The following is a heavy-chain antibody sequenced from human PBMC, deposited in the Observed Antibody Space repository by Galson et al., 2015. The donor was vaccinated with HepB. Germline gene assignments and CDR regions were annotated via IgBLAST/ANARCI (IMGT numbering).Heavy chain of an antibody. D-gene: IGHD3-16*01. CDR1: GFSFSASD. CDR2: IRSKAKNYAT. V-gene: IGHV3-73*01. Sequence: SLRLSCAASGFSFSASDIYWVRQASGKGLEWVGLIRSKAKNYATVYAASVKGRFTISRDDSKNTAYLQMNSLKTEDTATYYCAGYAMTPDYNGMDVWGQGTTVTVSS. J-gene: IGHJ6*02. CDR3: AGYAMTPDYNGMDV.